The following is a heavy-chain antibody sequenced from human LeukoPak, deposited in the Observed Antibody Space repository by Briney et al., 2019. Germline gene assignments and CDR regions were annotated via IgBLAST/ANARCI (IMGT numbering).Heavy chain of an antibody. Sequence: SLRLSCAASGFTFNDYAMHWVRQAPGKGLEWVSGISWNSGSIGYADSVKGRFTISRDNAKNSLYLQMNSLRAEDTALYYCAKDTGSGWFYYFDYWGQGTLVTVSS. CDR3: AKDTGSGWFYYFDY. D-gene: IGHD6-19*01. J-gene: IGHJ4*02. CDR1: GFTFNDYA. CDR2: ISWNSGSI. V-gene: IGHV3-9*01.